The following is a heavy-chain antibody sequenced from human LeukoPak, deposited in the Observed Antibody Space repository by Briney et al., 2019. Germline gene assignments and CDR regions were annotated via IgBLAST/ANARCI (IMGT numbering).Heavy chain of an antibody. CDR2: IYTSGST. J-gene: IGHJ5*02. Sequence: SETLCLTCTVSGGSISSYYWSWLRQPPGKGLEWIGYIYTSGSTNYNPSLKSRVTISVDTSKNQFSLKLSSVTAADTAVYYCARVGSIAARNNWFDPWGQGTLVTVSS. V-gene: IGHV4-4*09. CDR1: GGSISSYY. D-gene: IGHD6-6*01. CDR3: ARVGSIAARNNWFDP.